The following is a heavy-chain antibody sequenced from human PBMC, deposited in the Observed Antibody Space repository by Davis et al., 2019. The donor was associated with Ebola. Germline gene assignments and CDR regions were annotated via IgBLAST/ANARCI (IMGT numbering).Heavy chain of an antibody. J-gene: IGHJ4*02. CDR1: GVPFSKYA. CDR2: ASGSGETT. D-gene: IGHD3-10*01. V-gene: IGHV3-23*01. Sequence: GESLKISCVVSGVPFSKYAMSWVRQAPGKGLEWVSGASGSGETTYYAHSVKGRFTISRDNFQNTLFLQMNSLRVEDTAVYYCAKSSEIILLTGGLDYWGQGALVTVSS. CDR3: AKSSEIILLTGGLDY.